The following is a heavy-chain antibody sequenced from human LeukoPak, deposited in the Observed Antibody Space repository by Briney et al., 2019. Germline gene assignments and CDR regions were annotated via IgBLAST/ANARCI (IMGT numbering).Heavy chain of an antibody. J-gene: IGHJ4*02. CDR2: IYYSGST. D-gene: IGHD1-1*01. CDR3: ARGRRRLDY. CDR1: GGSISPYY. V-gene: IGHV4-59*01. Sequence: SETLSLTCTVSGGSISPYYWSWIRQPPGKGLEWFGYIYYSGSTNYNPSLKSRVTMSVDTSKNQFSLKVRSVTAADTAFYYCARGRRRLDYWGQGILVTVSS.